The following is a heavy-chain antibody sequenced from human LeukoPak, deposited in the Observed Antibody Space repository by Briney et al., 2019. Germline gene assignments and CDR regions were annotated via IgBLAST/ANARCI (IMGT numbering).Heavy chain of an antibody. V-gene: IGHV1-24*01. CDR3: ARVGAAAGLIDY. Sequence: ASVRVFRKVSGYTLTELSMHWVRQAPGKGLEWMGGFDPEDGEIIYAQKFQGRVTMTEDTSTDTAYMELSSLRSEDTAVYYCARVGAAAGLIDYWGQGTLVTVSS. J-gene: IGHJ4*02. D-gene: IGHD6-13*01. CDR2: FDPEDGEI. CDR1: GYTLTELS.